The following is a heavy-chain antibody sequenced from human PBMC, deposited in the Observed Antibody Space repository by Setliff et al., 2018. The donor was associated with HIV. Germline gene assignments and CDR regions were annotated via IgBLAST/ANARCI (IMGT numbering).Heavy chain of an antibody. V-gene: IGHV4-31*01. D-gene: IGHD5-18*01. CDR3: ARYLADTASSDV. CDR1: GDSISSGGYY. Sequence: SETLSLTCTVSGDSISSGGYYWSWIRQHPGKGLEWIGYVYYSGSPDYNPSLKSQVTISLDRSKNQFSLKLRSVTAADTAVYYCARYLADTASSDVWGKGTTVTVSS. J-gene: IGHJ6*04. CDR2: VYYSGSP.